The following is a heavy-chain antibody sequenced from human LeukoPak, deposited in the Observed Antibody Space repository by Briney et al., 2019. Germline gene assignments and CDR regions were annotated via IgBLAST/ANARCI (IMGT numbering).Heavy chain of an antibody. CDR2: IYYSGST. D-gene: IGHD2-2*01. CDR3: ARGWVVPAAQSKNNWFDP. CDR1: GGFISSGGYY. V-gene: IGHV4-31*03. J-gene: IGHJ5*02. Sequence: LSLTCTVSGGFISSGGYYWSWIRQHPGKGLEWIGYIYYSGSTYYNPSLKSRVTISVDTSKNQFSLKLSSVTAADTAVYYCARGWVVPAAQSKNNWFDPWGQGTLVTVSS.